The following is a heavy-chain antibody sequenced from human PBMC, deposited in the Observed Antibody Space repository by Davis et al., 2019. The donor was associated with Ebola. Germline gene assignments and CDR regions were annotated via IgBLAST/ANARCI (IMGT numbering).Heavy chain of an antibody. Sequence: SVPVSRQASRCTFSSYGISWVRQAPRQGLDWLGGIIPVFGIPKYAQKFQGRVTLTADESTSTAYMELSSLRSEDTAVYYCARDHGMATILRFLIDDWGQGAMVTVSS. J-gene: IGHJ4*02. V-gene: IGHV1-69*13. CDR3: ARDHGMATILRFLIDD. CDR2: IIPVFGIP. CDR1: RCTFSSYG. D-gene: IGHD5-24*01.